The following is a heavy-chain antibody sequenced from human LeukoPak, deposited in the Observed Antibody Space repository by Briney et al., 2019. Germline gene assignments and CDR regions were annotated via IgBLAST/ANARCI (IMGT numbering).Heavy chain of an antibody. V-gene: IGHV3-48*04. D-gene: IGHD6-19*01. CDR3: AKATMAGRGAFDI. J-gene: IGHJ3*02. CDR2: ISTSSRTI. Sequence: GGSLRLSCAASGFTFSTCSMIWVRQAPGRGLEWVSYISTSSRTIFYADSVKGRFTISGDNAKNLLYLQMNSLRAEDTALYYCAKATMAGRGAFDIWGHGTMVTVSS. CDR1: GFTFSTCS.